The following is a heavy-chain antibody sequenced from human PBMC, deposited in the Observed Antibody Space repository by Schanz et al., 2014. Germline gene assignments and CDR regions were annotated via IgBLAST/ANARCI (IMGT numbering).Heavy chain of an antibody. J-gene: IGHJ6*02. CDR1: GYTFTSYG. D-gene: IGHD6-13*01. CDR3: ARDNLVSSSWYNYYGMDV. Sequence: QVQLVQSGAEVKKPGASVKVSCKASGYTFTSYGISWVRQAPGQGIEWMGWISAYNGNTTYAKKLQGRVTMTTDTSTRTACMELRTLRSDDTAVYYCARDNLVSSSWYNYYGMDVWGQGTTVTVSS. V-gene: IGHV1-18*01. CDR2: ISAYNGNT.